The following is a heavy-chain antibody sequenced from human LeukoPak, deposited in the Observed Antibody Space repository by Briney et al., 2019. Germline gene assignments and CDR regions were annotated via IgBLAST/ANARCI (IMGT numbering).Heavy chain of an antibody. CDR2: MNPNSGNT. Sequence: ASVKVSCKASGYTFTSYDINWVRQATGQGLEWMGWMNPNSGNTNYAQKFQGRVTMTRNTSINTAYMEPNNLTYEDTAVYYCARVDFWGQGTLVTVSS. J-gene: IGHJ4*02. V-gene: IGHV1-8*01. CDR1: GYTFTSYD. CDR3: ARVDF.